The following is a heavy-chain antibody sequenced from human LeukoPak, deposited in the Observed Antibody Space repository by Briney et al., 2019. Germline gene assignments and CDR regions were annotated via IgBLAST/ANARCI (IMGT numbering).Heavy chain of an antibody. CDR2: TSYTGTYI. D-gene: IGHD1-26*01. Sequence: KPGGSLRLSCAASAFSLSAYNMNWVRQAPGKGLEWVSSTSYTGTYIYYADSVKGRFTISRDNAQNSLYLQMNSLRAEDTAIYYCVGERGTYRPIDYWGQGTLVTVSS. CDR1: AFSLSAYN. V-gene: IGHV3-21*04. CDR3: VGERGTYRPIDY. J-gene: IGHJ4*02.